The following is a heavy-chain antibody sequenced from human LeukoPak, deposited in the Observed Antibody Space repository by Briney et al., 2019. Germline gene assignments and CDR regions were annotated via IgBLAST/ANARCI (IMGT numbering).Heavy chain of an antibody. Sequence: SETLSLICAVSGGSINYYYWSWIRQPSGKGLEWIGYNYYSGSTNYNPSLQSRVTISVDTSKIQFSLKLSSVTAADTAVYYCARAVTSSSSWYKWVNWFDPWGQGTLVTVSS. V-gene: IGHV4-59*12. J-gene: IGHJ5*02. CDR2: NYYSGST. D-gene: IGHD6-13*01. CDR3: ARAVTSSSSWYKWVNWFDP. CDR1: GGSINYYY.